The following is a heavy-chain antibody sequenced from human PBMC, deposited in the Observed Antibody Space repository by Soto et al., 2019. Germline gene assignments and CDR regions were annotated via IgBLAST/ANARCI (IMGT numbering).Heavy chain of an antibody. CDR1: GFTFSSYS. Sequence: QVQLVESGGGVVQPGRSLRLSCAASGFTFSSYSMHWVRQAPGKGLEWVAVISYDGSNKYYADSVKGRFTISRDNSKNXLYLQMNSLRAEDTAVYYCAKDQAELGFEHYGMDVWGQGTTVTVSS. CDR3: AKDQAELGFEHYGMDV. CDR2: ISYDGSNK. J-gene: IGHJ6*02. D-gene: IGHD6-13*01. V-gene: IGHV3-30*18.